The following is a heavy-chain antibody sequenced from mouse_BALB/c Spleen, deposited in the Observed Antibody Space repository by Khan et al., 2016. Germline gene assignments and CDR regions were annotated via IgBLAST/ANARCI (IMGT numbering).Heavy chain of an antibody. V-gene: IGHV3-2*02. CDR1: GYSITSDYA. CDR2: ISYSGST. CDR3: ARDYYGSSYFDY. Sequence: EVELVESGPGLVKPSQSLSLTCTVTGYSITSDYAWNWIRQFPGNKLEWMGYISYSGSTSYTPSLKSRISITRDTSKNQFFLQLNSVTTEDTATYYCARDYYGSSYFDYWGQGTTLTVSS. J-gene: IGHJ2*01. D-gene: IGHD1-1*01.